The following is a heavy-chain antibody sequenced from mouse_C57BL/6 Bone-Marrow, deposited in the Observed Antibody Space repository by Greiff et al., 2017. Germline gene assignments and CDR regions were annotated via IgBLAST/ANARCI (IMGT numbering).Heavy chain of an antibody. V-gene: IGHV1-63*01. CDR3: ARLAWVFDY. CDR2: IYPGGGYT. D-gene: IGHD4-1*01. Sequence: VKLQESGAELVRPGTSVKMSCKASGYTFTNYWIGWAKQRPGHGLEWIGDIYPGGGYTNYNEKFKGKATLTADKSSSTAYMQFSSLTSEDSAIYYCARLAWVFDYGGQGTTLTVSS. CDR1: GYTFTNYW. J-gene: IGHJ2*01.